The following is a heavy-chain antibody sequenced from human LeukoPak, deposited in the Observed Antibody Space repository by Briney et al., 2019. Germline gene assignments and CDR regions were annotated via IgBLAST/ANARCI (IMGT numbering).Heavy chain of an antibody. V-gene: IGHV4-38-2*02. J-gene: IGHJ5*02. Sequence: SETLSLTCTVSGYSISSGYYWGWIRQPPGKGLEWIGSIYHSGSTYYNPSLKSRVTISVDTSKNQFSLKLSSVTAADTAVYYCARDPTGTTATLTNWFDPWGQGTLVTVSS. CDR3: ARDPTGTTATLTNWFDP. D-gene: IGHD1-7*01. CDR2: IYHSGST. CDR1: GYSISSGYY.